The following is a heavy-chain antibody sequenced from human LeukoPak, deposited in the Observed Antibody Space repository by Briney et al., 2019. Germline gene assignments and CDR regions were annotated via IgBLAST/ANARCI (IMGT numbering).Heavy chain of an antibody. CDR1: GGAISSSSYY. Sequence: SETLSLTCTVSGGAISSSSYYWGWIRQPPGKGLEWIGSIYYSGSTYYNPSLKSRVTISVDTSKNQFSLKLSSVTAADTAVYYCARPIPGYYYYYMDVWGKGTTVTVSS. CDR2: IYYSGST. V-gene: IGHV4-39*01. CDR3: ARPIPGYYYYYMDV. J-gene: IGHJ6*03. D-gene: IGHD2-2*02.